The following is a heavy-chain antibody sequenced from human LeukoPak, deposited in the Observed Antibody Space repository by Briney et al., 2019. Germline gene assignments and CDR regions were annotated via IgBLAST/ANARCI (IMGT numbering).Heavy chain of an antibody. CDR2: IYYSGST. V-gene: IGHV4-59*12. CDR3: ARGHCSSTSCYKAEYFQH. J-gene: IGHJ1*01. CDR1: GGSISSYY. D-gene: IGHD2-2*02. Sequence: SETLSLTCTVSGGSISSYYWSWIRQPPGKGLEWIGYIYYSGSTYYNPSLKSRVTISVDTSKNQFSLKLSSVTAADTAVYYCARGHCSSTSCYKAEYFQHWGQGTLVTVSS.